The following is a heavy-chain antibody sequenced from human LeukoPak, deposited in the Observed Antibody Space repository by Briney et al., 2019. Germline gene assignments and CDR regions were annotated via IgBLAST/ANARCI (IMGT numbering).Heavy chain of an antibody. J-gene: IGHJ4*02. Sequence: SETLSLTCTVSGGSISSSSYYWSWLRQPAGKGLEWIGRIYTSGSTNYNPSLKSRVTISVDTSKNQFSLKLSSVTAADTAVYYCARAPPNYPFDYWGQGTLVTVSS. V-gene: IGHV4-61*02. D-gene: IGHD4/OR15-4a*01. CDR3: ARAPPNYPFDY. CDR2: IYTSGST. CDR1: GGSISSSSYY.